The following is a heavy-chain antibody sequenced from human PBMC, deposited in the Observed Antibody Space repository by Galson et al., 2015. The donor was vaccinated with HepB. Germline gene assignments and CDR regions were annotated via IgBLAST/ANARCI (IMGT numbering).Heavy chain of an antibody. CDR2: IWYDGSNK. CDR3: ARDRKVRRKYSSGLYNWVDP. V-gene: IGHV3-33*01. J-gene: IGHJ5*02. CDR1: GFTFSSYG. D-gene: IGHD6-19*01. Sequence: LRLSCAASGFTFSSYGMHWVRQAPGKGLEWVAVIWYDGSNKYYADSVKGRFTISRDNSKNTLYLQMNSLRAEDTAVYYCARDRKVRRKYSSGLYNWVDPWGQGTLVTVSS.